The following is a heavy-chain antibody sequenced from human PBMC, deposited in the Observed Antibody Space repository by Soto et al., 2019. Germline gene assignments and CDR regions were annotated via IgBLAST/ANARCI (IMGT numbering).Heavy chain of an antibody. CDR1: GFIFSNYA. CDR2: IGGNGADT. V-gene: IGHV3-23*01. J-gene: IGHJ4*02. CDR3: ATPYSSSWFSPFDY. D-gene: IGHD6-13*01. Sequence: EVQLLESGGGLVQPGGSLRLSCAASGFIFSNYAMSWVRQAPGKGLEWVSAIGGNGADTYYADSVKGRFTISRDNSKNTLYLQMNSLRAEDTAIYYCATPYSSSWFSPFDYWGQGSLVTVSS.